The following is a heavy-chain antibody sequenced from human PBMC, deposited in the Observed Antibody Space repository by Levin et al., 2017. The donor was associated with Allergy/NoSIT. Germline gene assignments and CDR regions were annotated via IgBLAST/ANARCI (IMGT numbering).Heavy chain of an antibody. CDR3: ARVGTTIYYGAYYFDH. D-gene: IGHD3-10*01. V-gene: IGHV3-74*01. CDR1: GFSFSNYW. CDR2: ISGDATRT. J-gene: IGHJ4*02. Sequence: GGSLRLSCAASGFSFSNYWMHWVRQAPGKGLVWVSRISGDATRTSYADSVKGRFTISRDNTRKTLYLQMTGLSAEDTALYYCARVGTTIYYGAYYFDHWGQGALVTVSS.